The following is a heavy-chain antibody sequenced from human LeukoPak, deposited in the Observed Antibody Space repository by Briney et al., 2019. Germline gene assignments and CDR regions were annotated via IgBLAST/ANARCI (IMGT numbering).Heavy chain of an antibody. CDR3: ARGVVPAAMTVSYYYMDV. J-gene: IGHJ6*03. D-gene: IGHD2-2*01. V-gene: IGHV1-69*05. CDR1: GGTFSSYA. CDR2: IIPIFGTA. Sequence: ASVKVPCKASGGTFSSYAISWVRQAPGQGLEWMGGIIPIFGTANYAQKFQGRVTITTDESTSTAYMELSSLRSEDTAVYYCARGVVPAAMTVSYYYMDVWGKGTTVTVSS.